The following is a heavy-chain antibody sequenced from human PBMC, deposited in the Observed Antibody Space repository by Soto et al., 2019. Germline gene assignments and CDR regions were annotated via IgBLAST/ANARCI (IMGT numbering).Heavy chain of an antibody. Sequence: QLQLQESGPGLVKPSETLSLTCTVSGGSISSSSYYWGWIRQPPGKGLEWIGNVFYSGSTYYNPSLESRVTMSVDTSKNQFSLKLSSVTAADTAVYYCASSQRGSYFDYWGQGTLVTVSS. CDR1: GGSISSSSYY. CDR3: ASSQRGSYFDY. V-gene: IGHV4-39*01. D-gene: IGHD5-12*01. CDR2: VFYSGST. J-gene: IGHJ4*02.